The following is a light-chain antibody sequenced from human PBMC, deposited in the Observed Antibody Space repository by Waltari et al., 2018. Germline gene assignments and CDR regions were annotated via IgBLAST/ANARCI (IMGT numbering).Light chain of an antibody. CDR3: AAWDDSLSGPV. V-gene: IGLV1-47*01. CDR2: RNN. J-gene: IGLJ2*01. Sequence: QSVLTQSPSASGTPGQRVTIPCSGSSSNIGSNYVSWYQQLPGPAPNLLIYRNNQRPSGVPDRFSGSKSGTSASLAISGLRSEDEADYYCAAWDDSLSGPVFGGGTKLTVL. CDR1: SSNIGSNY.